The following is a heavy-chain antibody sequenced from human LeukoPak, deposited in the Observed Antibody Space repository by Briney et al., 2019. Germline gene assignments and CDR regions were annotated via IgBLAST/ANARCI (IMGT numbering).Heavy chain of an antibody. V-gene: IGHV3-7*01. D-gene: IGHD3-16*01. CDR2: INQDGSDK. CDR3: ARERGSKHYDF. J-gene: IGHJ4*02. CDR1: GFTSSSYW. Sequence: GGSPRLSCAASGFTSSSYWMGWVRQAPGKGLEWVANINQDGSDKYYVDSVKGRFTISRDNAKNSLYLQMDSLRAEDMALYYCARERGSKHYDFWGQGTLVTVSS.